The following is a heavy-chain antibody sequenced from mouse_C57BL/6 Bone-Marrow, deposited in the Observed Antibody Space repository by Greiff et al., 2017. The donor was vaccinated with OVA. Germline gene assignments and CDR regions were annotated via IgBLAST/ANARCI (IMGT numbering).Heavy chain of an antibody. CDR2: INPSTGGT. J-gene: IGHJ4*01. V-gene: IGHV1-42*01. CDR1: GYSFTGYY. CDR3: ARGFGYDYEDAMDY. D-gene: IGHD2-4*01. Sequence: EVKLVESGPELVKPGASVKISCKASGYSFTGYYMNWVKQSPEKSLEWIGEINPSTGGTTYNQKFKAKATLTVDKSSSTAYMQLKSLTSEDSAVYYCARGFGYDYEDAMDYWGQGTSVTVSS.